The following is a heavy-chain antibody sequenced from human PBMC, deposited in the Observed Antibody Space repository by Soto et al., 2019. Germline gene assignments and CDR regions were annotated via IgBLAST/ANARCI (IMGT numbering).Heavy chain of an antibody. Sequence: SETLSLTCAVSGYSISSGYYRGWIRQPPEKGLEWIGSIYHSGSTYYNPPLKSRVTISVDTSKNQFSLKLSSVTAADTAVYYCARVVVVVVAASYYFDCWGRGTLVAVSS. V-gene: IGHV4-38-2*01. J-gene: IGHJ4*02. CDR1: GYSISSGYY. CDR3: ARVVVVVVAASYYFDC. CDR2: IYHSGST. D-gene: IGHD2-15*01.